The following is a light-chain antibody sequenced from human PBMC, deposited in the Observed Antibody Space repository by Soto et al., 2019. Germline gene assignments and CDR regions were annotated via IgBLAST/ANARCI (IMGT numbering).Light chain of an antibody. V-gene: IGKV1-27*01. CDR2: DAS. J-gene: IGKJ1*01. CDR3: QKYNSPPRT. CDR1: QGISNY. Sequence: DIQMTQSPPSLSASVGDRVTITCRASQGISNYLAWYHQKPGELPTLVIYDASFLQTGVTSRLSGSGSGTKFSLPISSLQPEDVATYYCQKYNSPPRTFGQGTKVEIK.